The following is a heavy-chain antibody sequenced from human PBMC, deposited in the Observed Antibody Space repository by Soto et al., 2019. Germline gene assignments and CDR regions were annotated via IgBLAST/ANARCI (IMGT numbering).Heavy chain of an antibody. J-gene: IGHJ4*02. D-gene: IGHD6-6*01. CDR1: GLTFSSSS. CDR3: AKLVRY. CDR2: STGGGGST. Sequence: EVQLLESGGGLVQPGGSLRLSCVASGLTFSSSSMSWVRQAPGKGLEWVSVSTGGGGSTFYADSVKGRFTISRDNSKNTLYLQMNSLRAEDAAVYFCAKLVRYWAQGTLVTVSS. V-gene: IGHV3-23*01.